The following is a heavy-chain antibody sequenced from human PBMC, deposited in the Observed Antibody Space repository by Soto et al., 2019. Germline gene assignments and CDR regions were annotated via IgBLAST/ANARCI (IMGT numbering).Heavy chain of an antibody. D-gene: IGHD6-13*01. V-gene: IGHV1-46*03. J-gene: IGHJ5*02. CDR1: GYTFTSYY. Sequence: QVQLVQSGAEVKKPGASVKVSCKASGYTFTSYYMHWVRQAPGQGLEWMGIINPSGGSTSYAQKCQGSVTMTRATSTSTVYMELSSLRSEDTAVYYCARGRKAAAATGGWFDPWGQGPLVTVSS. CDR2: INPSGGST. CDR3: ARGRKAAAATGGWFDP.